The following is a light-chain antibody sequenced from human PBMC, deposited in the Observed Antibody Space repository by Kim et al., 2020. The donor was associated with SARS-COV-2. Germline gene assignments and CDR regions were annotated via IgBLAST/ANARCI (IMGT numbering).Light chain of an antibody. CDR3: QQYNSYWT. V-gene: IGKV1-5*01. J-gene: IGKJ1*01. CDR2: DVS. Sequence: SEAVGDRVRITCRASQRIGDWLAWYQQKPGKAPKVLRYDVSRLESGVPSRFSGRGSGTEFTLTISSLQPDDFATYYCQQYNSYWTFGQGTKVDIK. CDR1: QRIGDW.